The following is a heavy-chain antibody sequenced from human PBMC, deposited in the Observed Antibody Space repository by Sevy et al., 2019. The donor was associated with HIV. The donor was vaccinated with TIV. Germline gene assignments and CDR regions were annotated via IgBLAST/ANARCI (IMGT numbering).Heavy chain of an antibody. CDR3: ARDLGYYDSSGYYPDAFDI. CDR2: ISSSSSYI. D-gene: IGHD3-22*01. Sequence: GGSLRLSCAASGFTFSSYSMNWVRQAPGKGLEWVSSISSSSSYIYYADSVKGRFTISRDNAKNSLYLQMNSLRAEDTAVYYCARDLGYYDSSGYYPDAFDIWGQGTMVTVSS. J-gene: IGHJ3*02. CDR1: GFTFSSYS. V-gene: IGHV3-21*01.